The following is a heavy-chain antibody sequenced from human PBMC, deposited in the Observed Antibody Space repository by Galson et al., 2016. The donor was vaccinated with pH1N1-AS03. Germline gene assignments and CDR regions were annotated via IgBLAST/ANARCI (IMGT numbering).Heavy chain of an antibody. J-gene: IGHJ1*01. Sequence: SLRLSCAASGFTFSGYSMNWFRQAPGKGLEWVSSISRSSTYIYYADSVKGRFTISRDNAKNSLFLQMNSLRAEDTAVYYCAKDHPAVAGAWFFQHWGLGTLVTVSA. V-gene: IGHV3-21*04. CDR2: ISRSSTYI. CDR3: AKDHPAVAGAWFFQH. D-gene: IGHD6-19*01. CDR1: GFTFSGYS.